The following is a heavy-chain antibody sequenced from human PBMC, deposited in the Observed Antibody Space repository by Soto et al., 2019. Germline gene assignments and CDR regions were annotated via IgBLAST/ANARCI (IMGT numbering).Heavy chain of an antibody. D-gene: IGHD2-15*01. J-gene: IGHJ4*02. V-gene: IGHV3-33*01. CDR2: IWYDGSNK. CDR3: ARGNGGNSLFDY. CDR1: GFTFSSYG. Sequence: ESGGGVVQPGRSLRLSCAASGFTFSSYGMHWVRQAPGKGLEWVAVIWYDGSNKYYADSVKGRFTISRDNSKNTLYLQMNSLRAEDTAVYYCARGNGGNSLFDYWGQGTLVTVSS.